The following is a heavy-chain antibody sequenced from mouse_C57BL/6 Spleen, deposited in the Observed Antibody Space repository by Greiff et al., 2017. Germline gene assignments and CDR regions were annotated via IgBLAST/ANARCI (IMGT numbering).Heavy chain of an antibody. CDR3: ARGSSYYWYFDV. CDR1: GYAFTNYL. D-gene: IGHD1-1*01. Sequence: QVQLQQSGAELVRPGTSVKVSCKASGYAFTNYLIEWVRQRPGQGLEWIGVINPGSGGTNYNEKFKGKATLTADKSSSTAYMQLSSLTSEDSAVYFCARGSSYYWYFDVWGTGTTVTVSS. V-gene: IGHV1-54*01. J-gene: IGHJ1*03. CDR2: INPGSGGT.